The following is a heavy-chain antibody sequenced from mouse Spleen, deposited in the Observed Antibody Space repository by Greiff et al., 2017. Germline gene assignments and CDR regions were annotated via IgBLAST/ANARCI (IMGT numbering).Heavy chain of an antibody. Sequence: VQLQQSGPGLVQPSQTLSITCSVSGFSFTSYCLHWVRQSPGKGLELLGVICSGGSTNYNAAFISRLIISKDNSKSQVFFKRNRLQADDTAIYYCANSYGQAFAYWGQGTLVNVSA. D-gene: IGHD1-1*02. CDR2: ICSGGST. CDR3: ANSYGQAFAY. J-gene: IGHJ3*01. CDR1: GFSFTSYC. V-gene: IGHV2-2*01.